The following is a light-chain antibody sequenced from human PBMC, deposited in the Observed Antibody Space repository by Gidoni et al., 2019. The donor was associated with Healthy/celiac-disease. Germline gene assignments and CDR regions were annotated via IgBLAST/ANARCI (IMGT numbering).Light chain of an antibody. V-gene: IGKV1-39*01. Sequence: DIQMTQSPSSLSASVGDRVTITCRASQSISSYLNWYQQKPGKAPKLLIYAASSLQSGVPSRFSGSGSVTDFTLTISSLQPEDFATYYCQHSYSTPPWTFGQGTQVEIK. CDR2: AAS. CDR3: QHSYSTPPWT. J-gene: IGKJ1*01. CDR1: QSISSY.